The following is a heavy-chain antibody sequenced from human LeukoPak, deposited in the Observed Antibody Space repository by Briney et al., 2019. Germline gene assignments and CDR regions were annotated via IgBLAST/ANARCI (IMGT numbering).Heavy chain of an antibody. D-gene: IGHD5-12*01. Sequence: PSETLSLTCTVSGGSISSYYWSWIRQPPGKGLEWIGYIYYSGSTYYNPSLKSRVTISVDTSKNQFSLKPSSVTAADTAVYYCVSPGYSGYDYGHYFDYWGQGTLVTVSS. V-gene: IGHV4-59*04. CDR2: IYYSGST. J-gene: IGHJ4*02. CDR3: VSPGYSGYDYGHYFDY. CDR1: GGSISSYY.